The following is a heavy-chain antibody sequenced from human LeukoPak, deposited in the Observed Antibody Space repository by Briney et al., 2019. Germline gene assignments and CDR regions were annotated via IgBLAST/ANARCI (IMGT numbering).Heavy chain of an antibody. J-gene: IGHJ4*02. V-gene: IGHV3-74*01. CDR2: MNGEGTTI. Sequence: PGGSLKLSCATSGLTFRTTWMHWVRQAPGKGLMWVSRMNGEGTTIDYADSVKGRFTVSRDYATNTLFLQMNNLRTEDTALYFCATARNFRFEYWGQGSLVIVSA. D-gene: IGHD1-7*01. CDR3: ATARNFRFEY. CDR1: GLTFRTTW.